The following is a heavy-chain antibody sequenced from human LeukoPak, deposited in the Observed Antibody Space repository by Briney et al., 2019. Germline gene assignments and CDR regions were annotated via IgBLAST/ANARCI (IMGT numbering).Heavy chain of an antibody. Sequence: PGGSLRLSCAASGFTFSSYSMNWVRQAPGKGLEWVSSISSSSSYIYYADSVKGRFSISRDNAENSLYLQMNSLRAEDTAVYYCARDRLGDSGRYYGMDVWGQGTTVTVSS. CDR2: ISSSSSYI. CDR1: GFTFSSYS. CDR3: ARDRLGDSGRYYGMDV. V-gene: IGHV3-21*01. J-gene: IGHJ6*02. D-gene: IGHD2-21*02.